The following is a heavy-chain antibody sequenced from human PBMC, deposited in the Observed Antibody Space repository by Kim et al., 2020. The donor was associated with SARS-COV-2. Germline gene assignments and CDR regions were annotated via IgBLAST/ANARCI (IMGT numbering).Heavy chain of an antibody. V-gene: IGHV3-30*18. D-gene: IGHD6-19*01. J-gene: IGHJ2*01. CDR1: GFTFSSYG. CDR3: AKDTSSGPAYWYFDL. CDR2: ISYDGSNK. Sequence: GGSLRLSCAASGFTFSSYGMHWVRQAPGKGLERVAVISYDGSNKYYADSVKGRFTISRDNSKNTLYLQMNSLRAEDTTVYYCAKDTSSGPAYWYFDLWGR.